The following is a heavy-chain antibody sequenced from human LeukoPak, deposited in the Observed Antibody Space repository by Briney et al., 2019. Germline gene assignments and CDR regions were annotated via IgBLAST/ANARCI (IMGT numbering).Heavy chain of an antibody. CDR2: ISGSGGST. J-gene: IGHJ5*02. D-gene: IGHD3-10*01. CDR3: AKPLYRHYYGSGSYGPWFDP. CDR1: GFAFSSYA. V-gene: IGHV3-23*01. Sequence: SGGSLRLSCAASGFAFSSYAMSWVRQAPGKGLEWVSAISGSGGSTYYADSVKGRFTISRDNSKNTLYLQMNSLRAEDTAVYYCAKPLYRHYYGSGSYGPWFDPWGQGTLVTVSS.